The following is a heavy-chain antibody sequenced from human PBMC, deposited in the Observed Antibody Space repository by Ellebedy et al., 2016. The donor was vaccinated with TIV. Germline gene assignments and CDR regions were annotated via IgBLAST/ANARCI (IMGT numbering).Heavy chain of an antibody. V-gene: IGHV3-23*01. D-gene: IGHD3-10*01. CDR2: ISGSGGST. CDR1: GFTFSSYA. J-gene: IGHJ3*02. Sequence: GGSLRLXCAASGFTFSSYAMSWVRQAPGKGLEWVSAISGSGGSTYYADSVKGRFTISRDNSKNTLYLQMNSLRAEDTAVYYCARISGSGSYRAPSDAFDIWGQGTMVTVSS. CDR3: ARISGSGSYRAPSDAFDI.